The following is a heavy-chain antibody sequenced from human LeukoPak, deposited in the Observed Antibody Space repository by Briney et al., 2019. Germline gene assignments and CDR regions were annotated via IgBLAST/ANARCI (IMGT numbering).Heavy chain of an antibody. CDR3: ARDRGGATYYFDS. D-gene: IGHD1-26*01. CDR2: IYHSGGA. CDR1: GGSISGGDYF. J-gene: IGHJ4*02. Sequence: PSETLSLTCTVSGGSISGGDYFWSWVRQPPGKGLEWIGYIYHSGGAHYNPSLKSPASISVDTSKNQFSLKLSSVTAADTAVYYCARDRGGATYYFDSWGQGTLVTVSS. V-gene: IGHV4-30-4*01.